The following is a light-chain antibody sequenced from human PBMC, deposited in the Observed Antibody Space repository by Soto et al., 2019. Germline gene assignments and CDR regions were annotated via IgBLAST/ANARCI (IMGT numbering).Light chain of an antibody. Sequence: DIQVTQSPSTLSASIGDRVTITCRASQSISWWLAWYQQKPGTAPKLLIYKASTLESGVPSRFSGSGSGTEFTLTISILQSDDIAPYYCQQYTSYPNTFGQGTKLEVK. CDR2: KAS. J-gene: IGKJ2*01. CDR1: QSISWW. V-gene: IGKV1-5*03. CDR3: QQYTSYPNT.